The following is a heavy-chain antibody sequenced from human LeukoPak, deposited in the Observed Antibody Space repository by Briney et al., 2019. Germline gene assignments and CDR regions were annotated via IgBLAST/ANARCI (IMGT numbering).Heavy chain of an antibody. V-gene: IGHV4-38-2*02. CDR1: GYSISGAYY. CDR3: ARGFKGNHIDY. CDR2: IYHSGST. J-gene: IGHJ4*02. Sequence: PSETLSLTCTVSGYSISGAYYWGWIRQPPGKGLEWIGNIYHSGSTNYSPSLKSRVTISVDTSKNQFSLKLSSVTAADTAVYYCARGFKGNHIDYWGQGTLVTVSS. D-gene: IGHD1-14*01.